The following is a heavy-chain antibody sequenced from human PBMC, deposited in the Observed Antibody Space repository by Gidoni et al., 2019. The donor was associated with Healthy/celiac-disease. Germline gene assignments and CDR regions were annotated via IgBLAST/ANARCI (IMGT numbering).Heavy chain of an antibody. Sequence: QVQLVQSGAEVKKPGSSVKVSCKASGGTFSSYAISGVRQAPGQGLEWMGGIIPIFGTANYAQKFQGRVTITADESTSTAYMELSSLRSEDTAVYYCARDRQLGYCSSTSCYGNTAFDYWGQGTLVTVSS. J-gene: IGHJ4*02. D-gene: IGHD2-2*01. CDR1: GGTFSSYA. V-gene: IGHV1-69*01. CDR2: IIPIFGTA. CDR3: ARDRQLGYCSSTSCYGNTAFDY.